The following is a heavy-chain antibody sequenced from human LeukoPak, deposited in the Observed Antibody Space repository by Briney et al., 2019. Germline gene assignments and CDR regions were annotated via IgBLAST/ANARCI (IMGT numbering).Heavy chain of an antibody. V-gene: IGHV3-23*01. CDR3: AKGSYYDSSGSFYFDY. D-gene: IGHD3-22*01. CDR1: GFTFSSYG. J-gene: IGHJ4*02. Sequence: GGSLRLSCAASGFTFSSYGMSWVRQAPGKGLEWVSAISGSGGSTYYADSVKGRFTISRDNSKNTLYVQVNSLGTEDTAAYYCAKGSYYDSSGSFYFDYWGQGTLVTVS. CDR2: ISGSGGST.